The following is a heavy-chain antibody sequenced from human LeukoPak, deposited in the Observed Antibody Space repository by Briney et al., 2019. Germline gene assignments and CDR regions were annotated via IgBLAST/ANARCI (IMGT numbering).Heavy chain of an antibody. D-gene: IGHD1-1*01. CDR3: AREVRAGTTTGMDV. CDR2: IYHSGST. CDR1: GGSISSSNW. V-gene: IGHV4-4*02. Sequence: SETLSLTCAVSGGSISSSNWWSWVRQPPGKGLEWIGEIYHSGSTNYNPSLKSRVTISVDKSKNQFSPKLSSVTAADTAVYYCAREVRAGTTTGMDVWGEGTTVTVSS. J-gene: IGHJ6*04.